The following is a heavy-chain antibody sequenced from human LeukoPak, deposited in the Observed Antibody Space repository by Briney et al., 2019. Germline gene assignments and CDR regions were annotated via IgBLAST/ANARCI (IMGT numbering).Heavy chain of an antibody. V-gene: IGHV1-2*02. Sequence: ASVKVSCKASGYTFTGYYMHWVRQAPGQGLEWMGWINPNSGGTNYAQKFQGRVTMTRDTSISTAYMELSRLRSEDTAVYYCARAKRRIAAAGTLTYYFDYWGQGTLVTVSS. CDR3: ARAKRRIAAAGTLTYYFDY. J-gene: IGHJ4*02. D-gene: IGHD6-13*01. CDR2: INPNSGGT. CDR1: GYTFTGYY.